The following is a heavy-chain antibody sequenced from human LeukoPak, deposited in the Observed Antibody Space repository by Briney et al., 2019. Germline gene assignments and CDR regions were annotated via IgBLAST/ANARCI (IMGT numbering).Heavy chain of an antibody. CDR2: ISASGGNT. D-gene: IGHD1-14*01. V-gene: IGHV3-23*01. CDR1: GFTFSSYL. CDR3: AKPGYITSGWFDY. J-gene: IGHJ5*01. Sequence: GGSLRLSCAASGFTFSSYLMSWVRQAPGKGLEWVSTISASGGNTYYADSVKGRFTTSRDNPKNTLLLQINSLRAEDTAVYYCAKPGYITSGWFDYWGQGALVTVST.